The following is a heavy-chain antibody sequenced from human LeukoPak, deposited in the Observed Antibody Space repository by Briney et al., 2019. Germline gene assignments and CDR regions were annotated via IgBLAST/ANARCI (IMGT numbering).Heavy chain of an antibody. D-gene: IGHD2-2*01. CDR1: GGSTNSYY. CDR2: IYSSGST. V-gene: IGHV4-4*07. CDR3: ARVKASSTSWTFDQ. J-gene: IGHJ4*02. Sequence: SETLSLTCSVSGGSTNSYYWSWIRQSGGKGLEWIGRIYSSGSTVYNPSLNSRLTMSIDTSKNQFSLTLESVTATDTAVYYCARVKASSTSWTFDQWGQGALVAVSS.